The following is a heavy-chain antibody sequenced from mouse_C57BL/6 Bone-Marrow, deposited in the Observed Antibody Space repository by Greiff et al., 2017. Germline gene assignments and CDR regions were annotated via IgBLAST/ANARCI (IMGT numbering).Heavy chain of an antibody. V-gene: IGHV1-49*01. CDR2: FTMYSDAT. CDR3: AAGPHYYGSSYWYFDV. J-gene: IGHJ1*03. D-gene: IGHD1-1*01. CDR1: YFAFMASA. Sequence: QVQLQQSGAELVRPGSSVKLPCKDSYFAFMASAMHWVKQRPGHGLEWIGSFTMYSDATEYSENFKGKATLTANTSSSTAYMELSSLTSEDSAVYYCAAGPHYYGSSYWYFDVWGTGTTVTVSS.